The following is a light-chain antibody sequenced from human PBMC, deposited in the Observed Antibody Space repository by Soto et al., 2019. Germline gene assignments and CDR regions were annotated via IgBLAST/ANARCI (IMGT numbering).Light chain of an antibody. Sequence: EIVMPHSPATLSVSPGEVATLSYRASQSVSSNLAWYQQKPGQSPRLLIYGSSTRSPVIPARFSGSGSVTEFTLTISTVQSEDFAVYYCQQYYNWPLTFGGATNVEI. CDR1: QSVSSN. J-gene: IGKJ4*01. V-gene: IGKV3-15*01. CDR3: QQYYNWPLT. CDR2: GSS.